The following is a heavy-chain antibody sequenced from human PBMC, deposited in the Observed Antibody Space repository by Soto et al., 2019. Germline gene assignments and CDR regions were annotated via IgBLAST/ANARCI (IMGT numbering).Heavy chain of an antibody. V-gene: IGHV4-34*01. CDR2: INHSGST. Sequence: ETLSLTCAVYGGSFSGYYWSWIRQPPGKGLEWIGEINHSGSTNYNPSLKSRVTISVDTSKNQFSLKLSSVTAADTAVYYCASKAVTTFDYWGQGTLVTVSS. D-gene: IGHD4-17*01. CDR1: GGSFSGYY. CDR3: ASKAVTTFDY. J-gene: IGHJ4*02.